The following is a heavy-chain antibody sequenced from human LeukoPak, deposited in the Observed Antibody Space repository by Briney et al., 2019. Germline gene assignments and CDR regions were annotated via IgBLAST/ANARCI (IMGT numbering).Heavy chain of an antibody. D-gene: IGHD3-3*01. Sequence: ASVKVSCKASGGTFSSYAITWVRQAPGQGLEWMGGIIPIFGTANYAQKFQGRVTITTDESTSTAYIELRSLRSEDTAVYYCARASRIFGDVDYYYYYMDVWGKGTTVTVSS. J-gene: IGHJ6*03. V-gene: IGHV1-69*05. CDR2: IIPIFGTA. CDR1: GGTFSSYA. CDR3: ARASRIFGDVDYYYYYMDV.